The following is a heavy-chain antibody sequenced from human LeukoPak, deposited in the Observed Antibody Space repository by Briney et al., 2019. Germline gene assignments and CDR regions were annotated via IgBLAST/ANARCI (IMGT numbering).Heavy chain of an antibody. CDR1: GFTFSNAW. Sequence: GGSLRLSCAASGFTFSNAWMSWVRQAPGKGLEWVGRIKSKTDGGTTDYAAPVKGRFTISRDDSKNTLYLQMNSLKTEDTAVYYCTTITYGSGSYYGPVYYYGMDVWGQGTTVTVSS. D-gene: IGHD3-10*01. CDR3: TTITYGSGSYYGPVYYYGMDV. CDR2: IKSKTDGGTT. V-gene: IGHV3-15*01. J-gene: IGHJ6*02.